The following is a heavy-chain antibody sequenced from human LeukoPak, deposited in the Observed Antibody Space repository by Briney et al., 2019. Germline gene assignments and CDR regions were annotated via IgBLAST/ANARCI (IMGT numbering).Heavy chain of an antibody. Sequence: GGSLRLSCTASGITVSSNYMSWVRQAPGKGLEWVSVIYSGGSTYYADSVKGRFTISRDNSKNTLYLQMNSLRAEDTAVYYCARTGIAAAGTEFDYWGQGTLVTVSP. CDR2: IYSGGST. V-gene: IGHV3-66*01. CDR3: ARTGIAAAGTEFDY. D-gene: IGHD6-13*01. J-gene: IGHJ4*02. CDR1: GITVSSNY.